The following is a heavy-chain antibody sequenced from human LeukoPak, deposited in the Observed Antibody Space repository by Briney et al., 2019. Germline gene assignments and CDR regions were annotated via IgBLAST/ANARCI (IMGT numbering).Heavy chain of an antibody. V-gene: IGHV4-34*01. D-gene: IGHD6-19*01. CDR3: ARGPGQWLDYGMDV. Sequence: SETLSLTCAVYGGSFSTSYWTWIRQPPGKGLEWIGEINHSGTTFYNPSLESRVIISVDTSKNQFSLKLSSVTAADTAVYYCARGPGQWLDYGMDVWGQGTTVTVSS. J-gene: IGHJ6*02. CDR2: INHSGTT. CDR1: GGSFSTSY.